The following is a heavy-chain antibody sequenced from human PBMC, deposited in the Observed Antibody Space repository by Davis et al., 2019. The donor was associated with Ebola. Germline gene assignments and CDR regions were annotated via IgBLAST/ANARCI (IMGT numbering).Heavy chain of an antibody. D-gene: IGHD6-13*01. V-gene: IGHV1-69*13. CDR1: GGTFSSYA. CDR3: ASSRSSWYLNYFDY. CDR2: IIPIFGTA. Sequence: SVKVSCKASGGTFSSYAISWVRQAPGQGLEWMGGIIPIFGTANYAQKFQGRVTITADESTSTAYMELSSLRSEDTAVYYCASSRSSWYLNYFDYWGQGTLVTVSS. J-gene: IGHJ4*02.